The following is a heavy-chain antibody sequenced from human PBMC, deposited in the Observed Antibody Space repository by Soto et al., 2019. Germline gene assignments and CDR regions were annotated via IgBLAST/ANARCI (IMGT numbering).Heavy chain of an antibody. CDR2: IYYSGST. V-gene: IGHV4-31*03. J-gene: IGHJ4*02. D-gene: IGHD2-15*01. CDR3: ARERVVVAATWAYYFDY. Sequence: SETLSLTCTVSCGSISSGGYYWSWIRQHPGKGLEWIGYIYYSGSTYYNPSLKSRVTISVDTSKNQFSLKLSSVTAADTAVYYCARERVVVAATWAYYFDYWGQGTLVTVSS. CDR1: CGSISSGGYY.